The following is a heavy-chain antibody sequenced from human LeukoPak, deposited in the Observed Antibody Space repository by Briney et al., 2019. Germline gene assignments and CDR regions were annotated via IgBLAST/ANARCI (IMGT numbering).Heavy chain of an antibody. CDR2: IKQDGSEK. Sequence: GGSLRLSCAASGFTFSSYWMSWVRQAPGKGLEWVANIKQDGSEKYYVDSVKGRFTISRDNAKNSLYLQMNSLRAEDTAVYYCARDLPFGSGWYYFDYWGQGTLVTVSS. CDR3: ARDLPFGSGWYYFDY. J-gene: IGHJ4*02. CDR1: GFTFSSYW. D-gene: IGHD6-19*01. V-gene: IGHV3-7*01.